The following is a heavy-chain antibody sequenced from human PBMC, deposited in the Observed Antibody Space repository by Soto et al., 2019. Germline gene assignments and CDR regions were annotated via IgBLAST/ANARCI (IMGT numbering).Heavy chain of an antibody. CDR1: GGSFSGYY. V-gene: IGHV4-34*01. CDR2: INHSGST. Sequence: PSETLSLTCAVYGGSFSGYYWSWIRQPPGKGLEWIGEINHSGSTNYNPSLKSRVTISVDTSKNQFSLKLSSVTAADTAVYYCARQLGPETTVTTHYMDVWGKGTTVTVSS. CDR3: ARQLGPETTVTTHYMDV. D-gene: IGHD4-17*01. J-gene: IGHJ6*03.